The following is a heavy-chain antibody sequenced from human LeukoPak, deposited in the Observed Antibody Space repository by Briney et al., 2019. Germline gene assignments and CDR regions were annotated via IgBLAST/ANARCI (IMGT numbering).Heavy chain of an antibody. V-gene: IGHV1-18*01. CDR2: ISAYNGNT. D-gene: IGHD6-19*01. CDR3: ARRSGSGWYDMGYYFDY. J-gene: IGHJ4*02. Sequence: ASVKVSCKASGYTFTSYGISWVRRAPGQGLEWMGWISAYNGNTNYAQKLQGRVTMTTDTSTSTAYMELRSLRSDDTAVYYCARRSGSGWYDMGYYFDYWGQGTLVTVSS. CDR1: GYTFTSYG.